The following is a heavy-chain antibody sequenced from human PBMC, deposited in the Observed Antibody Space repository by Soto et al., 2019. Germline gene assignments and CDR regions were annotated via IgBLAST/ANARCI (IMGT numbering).Heavy chain of an antibody. CDR1: GGSIRDYF. Sequence: SETLSLTCSVSGGSIRDYFWTWIRQSPGRGLEWIGYISSSGTVKYNSSLKSRVTISLDRSRNQFSLKLSSVTVADTAVYFCARDRKLELPGNYYYYGMDVWGQGTTVTVSS. CDR3: ARDRKLELPGNYYYYGMDV. J-gene: IGHJ6*02. CDR2: ISSSGTV. V-gene: IGHV4-59*01. D-gene: IGHD1-7*01.